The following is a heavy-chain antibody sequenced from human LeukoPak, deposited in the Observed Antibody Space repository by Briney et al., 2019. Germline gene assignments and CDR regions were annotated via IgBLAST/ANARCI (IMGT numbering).Heavy chain of an antibody. D-gene: IGHD3-9*01. J-gene: IGHJ5*02. CDR3: ARSGSRYFDWLSTRYQYNWFDP. V-gene: IGHV7-4-1*02. Sequence: ASVKVSCKASGYTFTSYAMNWVRQAPGQGLEWMGWINTNTGNPTYAQGFTGRFVFSLDTSVSTAYLQISSLKAEDTAVYYCARSGSRYFDWLSTRYQYNWFDPWGQGTLVTVSS. CDR1: GYTFTSYA. CDR2: INTNTGNP.